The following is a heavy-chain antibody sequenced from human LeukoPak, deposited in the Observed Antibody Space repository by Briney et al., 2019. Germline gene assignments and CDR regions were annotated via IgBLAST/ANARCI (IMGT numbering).Heavy chain of an antibody. V-gene: IGHV5-51*01. CDR2: IYPGDSDT. CDR1: GYSFTTYW. CDR3: ARIGPYCGGDCYSRGFDY. J-gene: IGHJ4*02. Sequence: GESLKISCKGSGYSFTTYWIGWVRQMPGKGLEWMGIIYPGDSDTRYSPSFQGQVTISADKSISTAYLQWSSLKASDTAMYYCARIGPYCGGDCYSRGFDYLGQGTLVTVSS. D-gene: IGHD2-21*02.